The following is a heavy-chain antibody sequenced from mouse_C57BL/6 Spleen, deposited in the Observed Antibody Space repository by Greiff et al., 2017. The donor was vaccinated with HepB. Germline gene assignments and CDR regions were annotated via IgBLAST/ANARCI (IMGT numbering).Heavy chain of an antibody. V-gene: IGHV1-61*01. D-gene: IGHD4-1*01. CDR2: IYPSDSET. CDR3: ARSGALGDY. Sequence: VQLQQPGAELVRPGSSVKLSCKASGYTFTSYWMDWVKQRPGQGLEWIGNIYPSDSETHYNQKFKDKATLTGDKSSSTAYMQLSSLTSEDSAVYYCARSGALGDYWGQGTTLTVSS. J-gene: IGHJ2*01. CDR1: GYTFTSYW.